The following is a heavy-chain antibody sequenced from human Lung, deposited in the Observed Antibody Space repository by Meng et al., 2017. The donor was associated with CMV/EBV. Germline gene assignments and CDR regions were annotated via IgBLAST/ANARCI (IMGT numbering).Heavy chain of an antibody. CDR2: INPSGGST. D-gene: IGHD3-9*01. V-gene: IGHV1-46*01. CDR3: SKIPGPDILTGYYSYYGMDV. J-gene: IGHJ6*02. CDR1: GYTFTSYY. Sequence: ASVKVSCKASGYTFTSYYMHWVRQAPGQGLEWMGIINPSGGSTRYAQKFQGRVTGTRDTSTSTVYMELSSLRSEDTAVYYCSKIPGPDILTGYYSYYGMDVWGQGXTVTVSS.